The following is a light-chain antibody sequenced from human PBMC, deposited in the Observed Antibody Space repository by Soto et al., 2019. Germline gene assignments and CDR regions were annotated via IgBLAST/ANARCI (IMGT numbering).Light chain of an antibody. J-gene: IGKJ1*01. CDR2: AVS. CDR3: QQYNNWPPTWT. CDR1: QSVSNN. Sequence: EILMTQSPATLSVSPGERATLSCRASQSVSNNLAWYQQKPGQAPRLLIYAVSSRPAGIPARFSGSGSGTEFTLTINSLQSEDFAAYYCQQYNNWPPTWTFGQGTKVDI. V-gene: IGKV3-15*01.